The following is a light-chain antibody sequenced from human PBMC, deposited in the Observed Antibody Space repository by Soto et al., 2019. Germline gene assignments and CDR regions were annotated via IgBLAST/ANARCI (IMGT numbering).Light chain of an antibody. Sequence: MPHLQLSFPVTLDKRASIPARSSKGLATFNGKPYLTWFHQRPGQSPGRLINYVSNRDSGVPDRFSGSGSGTDFTLKISRVEAEDAGIYYCMQSTHWPPYTFGQGTKLEIK. J-gene: IGKJ2*01. CDR3: MQSTHWPPYT. V-gene: IGKV2-30*01. CDR2: YVS. CDR1: KGLATFNGKPY.